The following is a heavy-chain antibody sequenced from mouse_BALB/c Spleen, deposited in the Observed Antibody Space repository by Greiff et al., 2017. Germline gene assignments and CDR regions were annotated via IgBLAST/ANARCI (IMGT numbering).Heavy chain of an antibody. CDR2: ISTYYGDA. Sequence: VQLVESGAELVRPGVSVKISCKGSGYTFTDYAMHWVKQSHAKSLEWIGVISTYYGDASYNQKFKGKATMTVDKSSSTAYMELARLTSEDSAIYYCATTATPYYAMDYWGQGTSVTVSS. CDR1: GYTFTDYA. CDR3: ATTATPYYAMDY. J-gene: IGHJ4*01. V-gene: IGHV1S137*01. D-gene: IGHD1-2*01.